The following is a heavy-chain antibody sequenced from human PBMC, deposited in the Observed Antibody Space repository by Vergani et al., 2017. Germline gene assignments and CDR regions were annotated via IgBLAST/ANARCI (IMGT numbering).Heavy chain of an antibody. CDR1: GFTFDDYA. D-gene: IGHD3-10*01. CDR2: ISWNSGSI. J-gene: IGHJ6*02. V-gene: IGHV3-9*01. Sequence: VQLLESGGGLVQPGGSLRLSCAASGFTFDDYAMHWVRQAPGKGLEWVSGISWNSGSIGYADSVKGRFTISRDNAKNSLYLQMNSLRAEDTALYYCAKVGGYYGSGSPGGMDVWGQGTTVTVSS. CDR3: AKVGGYYGSGSPGGMDV.